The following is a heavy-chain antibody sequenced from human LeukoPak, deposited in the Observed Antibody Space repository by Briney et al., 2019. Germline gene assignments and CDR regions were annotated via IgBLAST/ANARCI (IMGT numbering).Heavy chain of an antibody. V-gene: IGHV3-48*01. Sequence: GGSLRLSCAASGFTFSSYSMNWVRQAPGKGLEWVSYISSSSTTIYYADSVKGRFTISRDNAKNSLYLQMNSLRAEDTAVYYCARVLHKRNYDSSTYYGYWGQGTLVTVSS. J-gene: IGHJ4*02. CDR3: ARVLHKRNYDSSTYYGY. D-gene: IGHD3-22*01. CDR2: ISSSSTTI. CDR1: GFTFSSYS.